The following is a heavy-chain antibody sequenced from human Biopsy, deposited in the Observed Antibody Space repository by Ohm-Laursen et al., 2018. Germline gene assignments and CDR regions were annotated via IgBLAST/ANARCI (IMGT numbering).Heavy chain of an antibody. CDR1: GGSISSDY. CDR3: ARLYRLDDYWNDDPPDAFDV. CDR2: ISNRGST. V-gene: IGHV4-59*01. Sequence: SQTLSLICTVSGGSISSDYWSWIRQSPGKGLEWIGYISNRGSTNYNPSLRGRVTISVDTSKNQFSLKLSSVTAADTAVFFCARLYRLDDYWNDDPPDAFDVWGQGTMVTVSS. J-gene: IGHJ3*01. D-gene: IGHD3-3*01.